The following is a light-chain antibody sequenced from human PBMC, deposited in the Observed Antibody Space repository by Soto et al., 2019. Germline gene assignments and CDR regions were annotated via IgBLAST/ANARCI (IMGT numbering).Light chain of an antibody. CDR2: DAS. J-gene: IGKJ1*01. V-gene: IGKV3-11*01. CDR3: QQRTNWPPTWT. Sequence: EIVLTQSPATLSLSPGERATLSCRASQSVYTYLAWYQQKPGKSPRLLIYDASKRSTGIPARFSGSGSGTDFTLTSSSLEPDDFAVYYCQQRTNWPPTWTFGQGTKVELK. CDR1: QSVYTY.